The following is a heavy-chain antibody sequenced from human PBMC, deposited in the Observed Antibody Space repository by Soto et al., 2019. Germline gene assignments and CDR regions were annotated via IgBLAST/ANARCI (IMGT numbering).Heavy chain of an antibody. CDR1: GLTLCTSS. D-gene: IGHD3-3*01. CDR3: AKAPEYYDFWSGYVDY. Sequence: GGSLILSCGAFGLTLCTSSMNWVRQAPGRGLEWISYIRSRTSGTAYADSVKGRFTISRDNSKNTLFLQMNSLGAEDTAVYYCAKAPEYYDFWSGYVDYWGQGTLVTVSS. V-gene: IGHV3-23*01. J-gene: IGHJ4*02. CDR2: IRSRTSGT.